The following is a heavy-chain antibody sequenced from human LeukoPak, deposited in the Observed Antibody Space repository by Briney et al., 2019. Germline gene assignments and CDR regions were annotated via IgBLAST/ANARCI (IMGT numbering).Heavy chain of an antibody. J-gene: IGHJ4*02. Sequence: ASVKVSCKASGYTFTTSRMHWVRQAPGQGLEWMGLISSSGSSTSYAQKFQGRVTMTRNTSISTAYMELSSLRSEDTAVYYCARAYYYDSSGPREDYWGQGTLVTVSS. CDR3: ARAYYYDSSGPREDY. CDR2: ISSSGSST. D-gene: IGHD3-22*01. V-gene: IGHV1-46*01. CDR1: GYTFTTSR.